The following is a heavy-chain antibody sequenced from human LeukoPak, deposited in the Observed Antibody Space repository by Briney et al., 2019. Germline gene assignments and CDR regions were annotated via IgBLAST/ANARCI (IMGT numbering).Heavy chain of an antibody. J-gene: IGHJ6*02. CDR1: GGSISSGSYS. CDR3: ARHGIAAARRMDV. D-gene: IGHD6-13*01. Sequence: SETLSLTCAVSGGSISSGSYSWSWIRQPPGKGLEWIGYIYPRGSTYYNPSLKSRVILSLDKSANQFSLNLSSVTAADTAVYYCARHGIAAARRMDVWGQGTTVTVSS. CDR2: IYPRGST. V-gene: IGHV4-30-2*01.